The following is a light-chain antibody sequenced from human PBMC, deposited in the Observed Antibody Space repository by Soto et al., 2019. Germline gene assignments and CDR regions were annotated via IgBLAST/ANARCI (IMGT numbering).Light chain of an antibody. CDR1: QSVSSN. CDR2: GAS. CDR3: QQYNNWSPYT. V-gene: IGKV3-15*01. J-gene: IGKJ2*01. Sequence: EIVMTQSPATLSVTSGESATLSCRASQSVSSNLAWYQQKPGQAPRLLIYGASTRATGIPARFSGSGSGTEFTLTISSLQSVDFAVYYCQQYNNWSPYTFGQGTKLEIK.